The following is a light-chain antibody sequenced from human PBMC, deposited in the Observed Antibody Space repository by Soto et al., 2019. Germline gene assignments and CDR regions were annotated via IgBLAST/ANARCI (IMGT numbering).Light chain of an antibody. J-gene: IGKJ4*01. CDR1: QSLLSSFTNKNY. CDR2: WAS. V-gene: IGKV4-1*01. Sequence: DIVMTQSPDSLAVSLGERATINCRSSQSLLSSFTNKNYLSWYQQKPGQPPKLLISWASTRDSGVPERFSGSGSGTDFTLTISSLQSEDVAVYSCLQCYGDPLTFGGGTKVEIK. CDR3: LQCYGDPLT.